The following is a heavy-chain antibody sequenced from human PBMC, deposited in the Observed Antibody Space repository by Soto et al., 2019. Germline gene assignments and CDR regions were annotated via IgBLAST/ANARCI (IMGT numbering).Heavy chain of an antibody. Sequence: SETLSLTCTVSNGSISDYYWSWIRQPPGKGLEWIGYIYYSGSINYNPSLKSRVTISVATSKNQFSLKLTSVTAADTAVYYCARNLRYYYAGAAYYQYDAFDVWGQGTVVTVSS. J-gene: IGHJ3*01. V-gene: IGHV4-59*01. CDR1: NGSISDYY. CDR2: IYYSGSI. D-gene: IGHD3-22*01. CDR3: ARNLRYYYAGAAYYQYDAFDV.